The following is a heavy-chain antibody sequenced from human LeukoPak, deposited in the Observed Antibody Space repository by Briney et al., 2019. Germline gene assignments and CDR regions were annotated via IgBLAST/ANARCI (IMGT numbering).Heavy chain of an antibody. J-gene: IGHJ4*02. CDR1: GFTFSSYW. CDR2: IKQDGSEK. Sequence: GGSLRLSCAASGFTFSSYWMSWVRQAPGKGLEWVANIKQDGSEKYYVDSVKGRFTISRDNAKNSLYLQMNSLRAEDTAVYYCAREQQLVLVEGGVDYWGQGTLVTVSS. CDR3: AREQQLVLVEGGVDY. D-gene: IGHD6-13*01. V-gene: IGHV3-7*01.